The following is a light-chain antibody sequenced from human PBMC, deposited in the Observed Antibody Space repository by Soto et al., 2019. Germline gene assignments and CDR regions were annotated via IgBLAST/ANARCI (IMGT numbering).Light chain of an antibody. V-gene: IGKV1-5*03. J-gene: IGKJ1*01. CDR3: QQYYTNSS. Sequence: DIQMTQSPPTLSASVGDRVTITCRASQSINSWVAWYQQTPGEATKLLIYKASSLKSGVPSRFSGSESVTELTLNISSLQPDDFASYDCQQYYTNSSFGQGTKVEMK. CDR1: QSINSW. CDR2: KAS.